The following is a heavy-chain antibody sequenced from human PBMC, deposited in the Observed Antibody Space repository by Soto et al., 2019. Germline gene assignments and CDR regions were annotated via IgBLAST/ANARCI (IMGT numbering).Heavy chain of an antibody. Sequence: SCKTSGYTFTNYYMHWVRQAPGKGLEWVAVISYDGNNKYTADSVKGRFTISRDNSKNTLYLQMNSLRAEDTAVYYCTRDPNYFGSGSYCPDYWGQGTLVTVSS. CDR3: TRDPNYFGSGSYCPDY. CDR1: GYTFTNYY. J-gene: IGHJ4*02. CDR2: ISYDGNNK. V-gene: IGHV3-30*03. D-gene: IGHD3-10*01.